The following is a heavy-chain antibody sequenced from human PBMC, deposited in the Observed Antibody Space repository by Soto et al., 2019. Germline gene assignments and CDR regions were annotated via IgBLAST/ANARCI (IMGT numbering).Heavy chain of an antibody. CDR1: GFAFSSYA. D-gene: IGHD6-13*01. CDR2: ISGSGGST. V-gene: IGHV3-23*01. CDR3: AKAVRDVHRQLVYYAYGMDV. J-gene: IGHJ6*02. Sequence: PGGSLRLSCAASGFAFSSYAMSLVRQAPGKGLEWVSAISGSGGSTYYADSVKGRFTISRDNSKNTLYLQMNRLRAEETAVYYCAKAVRDVHRQLVYYAYGMDVWGQGTTVTVSS.